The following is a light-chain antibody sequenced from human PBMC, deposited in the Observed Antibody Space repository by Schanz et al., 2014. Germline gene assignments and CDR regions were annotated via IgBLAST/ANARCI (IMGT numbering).Light chain of an antibody. J-gene: IGKJ5*01. CDR3: QQRHTWPLT. CDR1: QSVRSSY. CDR2: GAS. V-gene: IGKV3D-20*02. Sequence: EIVMTQSPATLSVSPGERATLSCRASQSVRSSYLAWYQQKPGQAPRLLIYGASSRATGIPDRFSGSGSGTDFTLTISSLEPEDFAVYFCQQRHTWPLTFGQGTRLDIK.